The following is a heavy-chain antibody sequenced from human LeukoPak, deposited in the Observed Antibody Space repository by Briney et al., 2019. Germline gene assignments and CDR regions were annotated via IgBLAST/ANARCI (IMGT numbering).Heavy chain of an antibody. D-gene: IGHD6-19*01. V-gene: IGHV1-18*01. CDR3: ARAIGEENSSGWYLWFDP. CDR2: ISAYNGNT. J-gene: IGHJ5*02. Sequence: ASVKVSCKASGYTFTSYGISWVRQAPGQGLEWMGWISAYNGNTNYAQKLQGRVTMTTDTSTSTAYMELRSLRSDDTAVYYCARAIGEENSSGWYLWFDPWGQGTLVTVSS. CDR1: GYTFTSYG.